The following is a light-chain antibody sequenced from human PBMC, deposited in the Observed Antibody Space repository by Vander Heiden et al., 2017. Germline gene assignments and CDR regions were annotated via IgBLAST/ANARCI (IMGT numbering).Light chain of an antibody. Sequence: QSALTQPASVSGSPGQSITIHCNGTSSDVGAYNYVSWYQQHPGKAPKLIIYDVTNRPSGVSNRFSGSNSGNTASLTTSGLQAEDEADYYCSSYTSSNTLVFGTGTKVTVL. J-gene: IGLJ1*01. CDR1: SSDVGAYNY. CDR3: SSYTSSNTLV. CDR2: DVT. V-gene: IGLV2-14*03.